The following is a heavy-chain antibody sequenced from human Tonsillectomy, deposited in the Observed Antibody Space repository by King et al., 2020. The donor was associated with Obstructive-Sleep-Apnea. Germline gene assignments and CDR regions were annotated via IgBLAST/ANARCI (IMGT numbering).Heavy chain of an antibody. CDR1: GGSISSGDYY. CDR3: ARDQKYYYDSSGYFSWFDP. V-gene: IGHV4-30-4*01. D-gene: IGHD3-22*01. Sequence: QLQESGPGLVKPSQTLSLTCTVSGGSISSGDYYWSWIRQPPGKGLEWIGYIYYSGSTYYNPSLKSRVTISVDTSKNQFSLKLSSVTAADTAVYYCARDQKYYYDSSGYFSWFDPWGQGTLVTVSS. J-gene: IGHJ5*02. CDR2: IYYSGST.